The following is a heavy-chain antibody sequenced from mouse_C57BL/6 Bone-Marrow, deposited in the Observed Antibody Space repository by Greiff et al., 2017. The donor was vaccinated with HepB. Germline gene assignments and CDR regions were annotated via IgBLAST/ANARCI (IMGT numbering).Heavy chain of an antibody. D-gene: IGHD1-1*01. J-gene: IGHJ4*01. CDR2: ISSGGDYI. Sequence: DVQLVESGEGLVKPGGSLKLSCAASGFTFSSYAMSWVRQTPEKRLEWVAYISSGGDYIYYADTVKGRFTISRDNARNTLYLQMSSLKSEDTAMYYCTRDLITTVVATDAMDYWGQGTSVTVSS. CDR3: TRDLITTVVATDAMDY. V-gene: IGHV5-9-1*02. CDR1: GFTFSSYA.